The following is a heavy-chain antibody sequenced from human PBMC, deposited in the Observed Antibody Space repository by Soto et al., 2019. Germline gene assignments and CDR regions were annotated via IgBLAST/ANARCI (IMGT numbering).Heavy chain of an antibody. CDR3: ARVGSGYEKPRDYYYGMDV. J-gene: IGHJ6*02. Sequence: ASVKVSCKASGGTFSSYAISWVRQAPGQGLEWMGGIIPIFGTANYAQKFQGRVTITADKSTSTAYMELSSLRSEDTAVYYCARVGSGYEKPRDYYYGMDVCGQGTTVTVYS. V-gene: IGHV1-69*06. CDR1: GGTFSSYA. CDR2: IIPIFGTA. D-gene: IGHD3-22*01.